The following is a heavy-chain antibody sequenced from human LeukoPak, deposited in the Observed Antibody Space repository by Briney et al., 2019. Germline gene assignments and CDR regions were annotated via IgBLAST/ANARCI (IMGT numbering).Heavy chain of an antibody. J-gene: IGHJ4*02. Sequence: GASVKVSCKASGYTFTSYYMHWVRQAPGQGLEWMGGIIPIFGTANYAQKFQGRVTITADESTSTAYMELSSLRSEDTAVYYCARERYCSGGSCYPRAFDYWGQGTLVTVSS. CDR1: GYTFTSYY. CDR2: IIPIFGTA. CDR3: ARERYCSGGSCYPRAFDY. V-gene: IGHV1-69*13. D-gene: IGHD2-15*01.